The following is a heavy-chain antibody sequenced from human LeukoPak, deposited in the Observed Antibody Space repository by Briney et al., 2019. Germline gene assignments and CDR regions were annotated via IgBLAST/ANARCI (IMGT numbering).Heavy chain of an antibody. V-gene: IGHV4-4*02. CDR3: ARAEVRGVIITPYHYYGMDV. Sequence: SETLSLTCAVSGGSISSSNWWSWVRKPPGKGLEWIGEIYHSGSTNYNPSLKSRVTISVDKSKNQFSLKLSSVTAADTAVYYCARAEVRGVIITPYHYYGMDVWGQGTTVTVSS. CDR1: GGSISSSNW. J-gene: IGHJ6*02. D-gene: IGHD3-10*01. CDR2: IYHSGST.